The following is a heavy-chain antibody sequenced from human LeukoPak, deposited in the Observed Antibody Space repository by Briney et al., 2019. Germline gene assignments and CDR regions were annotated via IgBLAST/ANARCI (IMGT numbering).Heavy chain of an antibody. J-gene: IGHJ6*03. CDR3: ARESPYLWFGEQNYYYYYYMDV. Sequence: SETLSLTCTVSGGSISSGSYYWSWIRQPAGKGLEWIGRIYTSGSTNYNPSLKSRVTISVDTSKNQFSLKLSSVTAADTAVYYCARESPYLWFGEQNYYYYYYMDVWGKGTTVTISS. D-gene: IGHD3-10*01. CDR1: GGSISSGSYY. V-gene: IGHV4-61*02. CDR2: IYTSGST.